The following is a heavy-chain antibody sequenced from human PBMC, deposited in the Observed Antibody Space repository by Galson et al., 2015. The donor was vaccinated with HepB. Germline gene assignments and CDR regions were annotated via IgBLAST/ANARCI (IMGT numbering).Heavy chain of an antibody. CDR1: GFTFSSYG. J-gene: IGHJ6*02. V-gene: IGHV3-30*18. CDR2: VSYDGSVQ. Sequence: SLRLSCAASGFTFSSYGMHWVRQAPGKGLEWVAIVSYDGSVQYFGNSVKGRFTISRDNSKNTLYLQMNGLRLEDTAVYYCAKELGHTSAWDQQFFVFGMDVWGQGTTVTVSS. D-gene: IGHD6-19*01. CDR3: AKELGHTSAWDQQFFVFGMDV.